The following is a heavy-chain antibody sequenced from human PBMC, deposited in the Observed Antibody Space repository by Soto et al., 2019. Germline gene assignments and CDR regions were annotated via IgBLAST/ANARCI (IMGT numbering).Heavy chain of an antibody. Sequence: ASVKVSCKVSGYTLTELSMHWVRQAPGKGLEWMGGFDPEDGETIYAQKFQGRVTMTEDTSTDTAYMELSSLRSEDTAVYYCATVESSSFPYPFDYWGQGTLVTVSS. CDR2: FDPEDGET. CDR1: GYTLTELS. J-gene: IGHJ4*02. D-gene: IGHD6-6*01. V-gene: IGHV1-24*01. CDR3: ATVESSSFPYPFDY.